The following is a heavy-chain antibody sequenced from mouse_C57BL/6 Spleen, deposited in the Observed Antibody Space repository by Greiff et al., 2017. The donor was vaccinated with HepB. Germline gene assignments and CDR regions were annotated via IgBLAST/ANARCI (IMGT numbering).Heavy chain of an antibody. Sequence: VQLQQSGAELVRPGASVKLSCKASGYTFTDYYINWVKQRPGQGLEWIARIYPGSGNTYYNEKFKGKATLTAEKSSSTAYMQLSSLTSEDSAVYFCARQDYSNYEAWFAYWGQGTLVTVSA. J-gene: IGHJ3*01. CDR2: IYPGSGNT. D-gene: IGHD2-5*01. V-gene: IGHV1-76*01. CDR3: ARQDYSNYEAWFAY. CDR1: GYTFTDYY.